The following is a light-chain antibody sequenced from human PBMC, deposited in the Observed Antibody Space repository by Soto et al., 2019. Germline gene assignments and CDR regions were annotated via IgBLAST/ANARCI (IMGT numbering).Light chain of an antibody. CDR1: QSISTY. CDR3: QQRNNWPPWT. V-gene: IGKV3-11*01. CDR2: DAS. Sequence: EIVLTQSPATLSLSPGDRATLFCQASQSISTYLAWYQQKPGQAPRLLIYDASNRATGVPARFSGSGSGTDFTLPISSLEPEDFAVYYCQQRNNWPPWTFGQGTKVEI. J-gene: IGKJ1*01.